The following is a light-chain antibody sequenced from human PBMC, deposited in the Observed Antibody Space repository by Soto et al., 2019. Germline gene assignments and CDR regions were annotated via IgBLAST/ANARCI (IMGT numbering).Light chain of an antibody. V-gene: IGKV3-20*01. J-gene: IGKJ1*01. CDR3: QQYGSSGT. Sequence: EIVLTHSPGTLSLSPCERAALSSRASQSVSSTYLAWYQQKPGQAPRLLIYGASNRATGIPDRFSGSGSGTDFTLNITRLEPEDFAVYYCQQYGSSGTFGQGTKVDIK. CDR1: QSVSSTY. CDR2: GAS.